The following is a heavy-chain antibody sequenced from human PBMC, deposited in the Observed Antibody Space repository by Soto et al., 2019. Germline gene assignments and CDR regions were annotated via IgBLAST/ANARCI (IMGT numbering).Heavy chain of an antibody. CDR1: GFTFSSYA. CDR3: AKDFGYNYGYDAFDI. Sequence: EVQLLESGGGSVQPGGSLRLSCAASGFTFSSYAMSWVRQAPGKGLEWVSGVSGSGGSTYCVDSVKGRFTISRDNSKNTLYLQMNSLRAEDTAVYYCAKDFGYNYGYDAFDIWGQGTMGTVSS. V-gene: IGHV3-23*01. D-gene: IGHD5-18*01. J-gene: IGHJ3*02. CDR2: VSGSGGST.